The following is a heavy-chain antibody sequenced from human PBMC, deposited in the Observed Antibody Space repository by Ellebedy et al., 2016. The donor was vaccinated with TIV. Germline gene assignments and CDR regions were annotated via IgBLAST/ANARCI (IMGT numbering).Heavy chain of an antibody. Sequence: AASVKVSCKGSGGTFSSYGVTWVRQAPGQGLEWLGGINPIFGTANYAQRFQGRVTITADEFTSTTYMELSSLRSEDTAVYYCARGRYCTSTSCYGTYWGQGTLVTVSS. V-gene: IGHV1-69*13. J-gene: IGHJ4*02. CDR3: ARGRYCTSTSCYGTY. CDR1: GGTFSSYG. CDR2: INPIFGTA. D-gene: IGHD2-2*01.